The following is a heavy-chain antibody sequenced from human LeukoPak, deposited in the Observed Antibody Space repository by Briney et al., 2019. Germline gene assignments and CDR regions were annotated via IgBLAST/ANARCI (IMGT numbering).Heavy chain of an antibody. CDR3: AKTGTTRRYYYGMDV. CDR2: ISAYNGNT. V-gene: IGHV1-18*01. J-gene: IGHJ6*02. CDR1: GYTFTSYG. D-gene: IGHD1-7*01. Sequence: ASVKVSCKASGYTFTSYGISWVRQAPGQGLEWMGWISAYNGNTNYAQKLQGRVTMTTDTSTSTAYMELGSLRSDDTAVYYCAKTGTTRRYYYGMDVWGQGTTVTVSS.